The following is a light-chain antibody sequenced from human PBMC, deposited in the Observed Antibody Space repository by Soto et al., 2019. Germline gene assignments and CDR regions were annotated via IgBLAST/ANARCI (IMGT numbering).Light chain of an antibody. CDR2: YDS. CDR3: QVWDIMTDNYV. Sequence: SYELTQSPSVSVAPEKTATITCGGNNIGNKRVHWYRQKPGQAPVLRISYDSDRPSGSPERFSGSNSGNTATLTISRVEAGDEADYYCQVWDIMTDNYVFGSGTKLTVL. J-gene: IGLJ1*01. V-gene: IGLV3-21*04. CDR1: NIGNKR.